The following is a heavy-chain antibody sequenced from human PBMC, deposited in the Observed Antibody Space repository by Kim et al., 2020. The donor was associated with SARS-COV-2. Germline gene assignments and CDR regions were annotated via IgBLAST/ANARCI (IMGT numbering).Heavy chain of an antibody. CDR2: IIPVFAAP. D-gene: IGHD2-2*01. J-gene: IGHJ6*02. CDR1: GGTFSNYI. Sequence: SVKVSCKASGGTFSNYIMNWVRQAAGQGLEWMGGIIPVFAAPNYAQKFQGRDTITADPSTNTAYMELSSLRADDTAVYYFERNVPGISAPWYGMDVWGQGTTDTVAS. V-gene: IGHV1-69*13. CDR3: ERNVPGISAPWYGMDV.